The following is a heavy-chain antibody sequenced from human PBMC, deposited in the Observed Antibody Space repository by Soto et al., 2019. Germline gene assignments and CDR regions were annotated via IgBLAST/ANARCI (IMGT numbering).Heavy chain of an antibody. D-gene: IGHD3-9*01. V-gene: IGHV3-30-3*01. CDR3: ARAVLRYFDWLLSPGGYYGMDV. J-gene: IGHJ6*02. CDR2: ISYDGSNK. CDR1: GFALSSYA. Sequence: SMRLSWSASGFALSSYAMHLVRQAPGTGLGWVAVISYDGSNKYYAESVKGRFTISRDNSKNTLYLQMNSLRAEDTAVYYCARAVLRYFDWLLSPGGYYGMDVWGQGTTVTVSS.